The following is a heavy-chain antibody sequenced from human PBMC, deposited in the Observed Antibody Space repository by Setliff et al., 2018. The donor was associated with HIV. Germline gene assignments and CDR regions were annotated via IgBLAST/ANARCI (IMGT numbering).Heavy chain of an antibody. V-gene: IGHV4-34*01. CDR1: GGSFSEYY. CDR2: INHSGST. D-gene: IGHD5-12*01. Sequence: SETLSLTCAVYGGSFSEYYWSWIRQSPGKGLEWIGEINHSGSTHYNPPLESRATIPVDTSKNQFSLRLNSVTAADTAVYYCARGATLLPGYSDRWEYFYMDVWGKGTTVTAP. CDR3: ARGATLLPGYSDRWEYFYMDV. J-gene: IGHJ6*03.